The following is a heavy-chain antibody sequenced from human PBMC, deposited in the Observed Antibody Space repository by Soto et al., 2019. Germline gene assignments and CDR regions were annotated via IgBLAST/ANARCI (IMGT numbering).Heavy chain of an antibody. CDR3: ARRDSSSSPAAAY. V-gene: IGHV3-33*01. CDR1: GFTFSSYG. J-gene: IGHJ4*02. D-gene: IGHD6-6*01. CDR2: IWYDGSNK. Sequence: QVQLVESGGGVVQPGRSLRLSCAASGFTFSSYGMHWVRQAPGKGLEWVAVIWYDGSNKYYADSVKGRFTISRDNSKNTLYLQMNRLRAEDTAVYYCARRDSSSSPAAAYWGQGTLVTVSS.